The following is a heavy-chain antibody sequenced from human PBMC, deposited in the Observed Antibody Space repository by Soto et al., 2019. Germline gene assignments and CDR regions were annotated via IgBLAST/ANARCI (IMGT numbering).Heavy chain of an antibody. CDR3: ASHDYYDSSGYYPLDY. Sequence: ASVKVSCKASGYTFTSYGISWVRQAPGQGLEWMGWISAYNGKTNYAQKLQGRVTMTTDTSTSTAYVELRSLRSDDTAVYYCASHDYYDSSGYYPLDYWGQGTLVTVSS. J-gene: IGHJ4*02. V-gene: IGHV1-18*01. CDR1: GYTFTSYG. CDR2: ISAYNGKT. D-gene: IGHD3-22*01.